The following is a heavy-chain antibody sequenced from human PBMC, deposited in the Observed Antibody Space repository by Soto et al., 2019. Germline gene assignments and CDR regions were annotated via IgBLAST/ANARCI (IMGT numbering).Heavy chain of an antibody. CDR3: AHRPGYYDSSAPYR. V-gene: IGHV2-5*01. CDR1: GFSLTTDGMA. CDR2: IYWNDDK. Sequence: QVTLKESGPTLVKPTQTLTLTCTFSGFSLTTDGMAVGWIRQPPGKALEWLALIYWNDDKRYSPFLRNRITITRDTYKNQVVLTMINMDPVDTATYYCAHRPGYYDSSAPYRWGQGTLVTVSS. J-gene: IGHJ5*02. D-gene: IGHD3-22*01.